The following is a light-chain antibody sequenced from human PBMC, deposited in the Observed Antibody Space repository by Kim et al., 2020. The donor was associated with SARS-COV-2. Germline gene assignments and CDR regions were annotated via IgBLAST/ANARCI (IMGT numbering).Light chain of an antibody. CDR1: QSISSY. Sequence: ESVLTQSPATLSLSPGERAILSCRASQSISSYLAWYQQKPGQAPRLLIYDASNRATGIPARFSGSGSGTDFTLTISSLEPEDFAVYYCQQRSTWWTFGQGTKVDIK. J-gene: IGKJ1*01. CDR2: DAS. CDR3: QQRSTWWT. V-gene: IGKV3-11*01.